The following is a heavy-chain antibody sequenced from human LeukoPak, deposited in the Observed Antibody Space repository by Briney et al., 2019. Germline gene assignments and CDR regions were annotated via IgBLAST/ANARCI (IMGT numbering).Heavy chain of an antibody. CDR2: IYDSVST. CDR3: ARDDFWSGYYNY. J-gene: IGHJ4*02. D-gene: IGHD3-3*01. CDR1: GGSISSYY. Sequence: SETLSLTCTVSGGSISSYYWSWIRQSPGKGLEWIGYIYDSVSTNYNPSLKSRVTISVDTSKNQFSLKLSSVTAADTAVYYCARDDFWSGYYNYWGQGTLVTVSS. V-gene: IGHV4-59*12.